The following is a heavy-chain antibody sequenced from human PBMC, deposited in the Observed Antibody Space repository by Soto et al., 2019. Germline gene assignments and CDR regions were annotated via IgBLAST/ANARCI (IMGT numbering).Heavy chain of an antibody. D-gene: IGHD3-10*01. CDR1: GYTFTGYQ. CDR3: ARGRASGTYYLLDY. V-gene: IGHV1-8*02. J-gene: IGHJ4*02. Sequence: ASVKVSCKASGYTFTGYQMHWVRQATGHGLEWMGWINPNSGNIGYAQKFQGRVTMTRDTAIRTAYMEVSRLRSDDTAVYYCARGRASGTYYLLDYCGQGTLVTVSS. CDR2: INPNSGNI.